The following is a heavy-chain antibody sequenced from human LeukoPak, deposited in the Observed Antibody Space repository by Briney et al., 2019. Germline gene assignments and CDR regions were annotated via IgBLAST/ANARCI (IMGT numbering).Heavy chain of an antibody. CDR2: ISSSSSYI. CDR3: AKGDTTWELPHDY. CDR1: GFTFSSYS. V-gene: IGHV3-21*04. D-gene: IGHD1-26*01. J-gene: IGHJ4*02. Sequence: TGGSLRLSCAASGFTFSSYSMNWVRQAPGKGLKWVSSISSSSSYIYYADSVKGRFTISRDNAKNSLYLQMNSLRAEDTAVYYCAKGDTTWELPHDYWGQGTLVTVSS.